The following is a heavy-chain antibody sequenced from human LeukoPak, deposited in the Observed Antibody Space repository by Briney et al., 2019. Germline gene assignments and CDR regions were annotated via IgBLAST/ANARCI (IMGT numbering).Heavy chain of an antibody. CDR3: ARINWDDAFDI. D-gene: IGHD1-1*01. J-gene: IGHJ3*02. Sequence: SQTLSLTCAISGDTVSSSIAVWNCIRQSPSRGLEWLGKTYYSTTCHHYYAVSVTARLTITPDTSKNQFSLQLNSVTPDDTAVYCCARINWDDAFDIWGQGTMVTVSS. CDR1: GDTVSSSIAV. CDR2: TYYSTTCHH. V-gene: IGHV6-1*01.